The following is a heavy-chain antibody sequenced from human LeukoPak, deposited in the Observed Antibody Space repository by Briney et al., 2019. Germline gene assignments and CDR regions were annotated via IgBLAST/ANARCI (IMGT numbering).Heavy chain of an antibody. D-gene: IGHD6-13*01. CDR2: INPNSGGT. Sequence: ASVKVSCKASGYTFTGYYMHWVRQAPGQGLEWMGRINPNSGGTNYAQRFQGRVTMTRDTSISTAYMELSRLRSDDTAVYYCAREDSPGYSSSWYKYYYYYYMDVWGTGTTVTVSS. CDR1: GYTFTGYY. V-gene: IGHV1-2*06. J-gene: IGHJ6*03. CDR3: AREDSPGYSSSWYKYYYYYYMDV.